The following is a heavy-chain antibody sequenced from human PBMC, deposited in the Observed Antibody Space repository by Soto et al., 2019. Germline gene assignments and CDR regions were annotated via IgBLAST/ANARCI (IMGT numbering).Heavy chain of an antibody. CDR3: ARTLYGDNVDY. CDR2: MNPNSGNT. J-gene: IGHJ4*02. CDR1: GYTFTSYD. V-gene: IGHV1-8*01. D-gene: IGHD4-17*01. Sequence: QVQLVQSGAEVKKPGASVKVSCKASGYTFTSYDINWVRQATGQGLEWMGWMNPNSGNTGYAQKFQGRVTMTRNTSLSTAHTELSGLRSEDTAVCYCARTLYGDNVDYWGQGTLVTVSS.